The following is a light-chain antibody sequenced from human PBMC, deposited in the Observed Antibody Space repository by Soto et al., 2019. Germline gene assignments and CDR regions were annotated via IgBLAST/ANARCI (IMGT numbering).Light chain of an antibody. V-gene: IGKV1-9*01. CDR2: AAS. CDR1: QGISSY. CDR3: QQLNSYPFLT. Sequence: DIQLTQSPSFLSASVGDRVTITCRASQGISSYLAWYQQKPGKAPKLLIYAASTLQSGVPSRFSGSGSGTEFTLPISSLQPADCATYYCQQLNSYPFLTFGGGTKVEIK. J-gene: IGKJ4*01.